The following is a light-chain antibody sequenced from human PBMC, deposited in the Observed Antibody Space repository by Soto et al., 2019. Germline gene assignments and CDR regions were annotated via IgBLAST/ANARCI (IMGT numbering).Light chain of an antibody. J-gene: IGKJ1*01. CDR3: QQYGSSGT. CDR1: QSVSSN. CDR2: AAS. Sequence: EIAMTQSPATLSVSPGERGTLSCRASQSVSSNLAWYQQKPGQAPRLLIYAASARATGIPARFSGSGSGTDFTLTISSLQSEDFAVYYCQQYGSSGTFGQGTK. V-gene: IGKV3-15*01.